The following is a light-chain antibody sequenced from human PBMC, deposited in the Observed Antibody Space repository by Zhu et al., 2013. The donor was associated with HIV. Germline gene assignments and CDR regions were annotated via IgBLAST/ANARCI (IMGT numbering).Light chain of an antibody. Sequence: QSVLTQPPSVSGAPGQRVTISCTGSSSNIGAGYDVHWYQQLPGTAPKLLIYGNTNRPSGVPDRFSASKSGTSASLAIAGLQAEDEADYYCAAWDDSLKGLVFGGGTKVTVL. V-gene: IGLV1-40*01. CDR2: GNT. CDR1: SSNIGAGYD. J-gene: IGLJ2*01. CDR3: AAWDDSLKGLV.